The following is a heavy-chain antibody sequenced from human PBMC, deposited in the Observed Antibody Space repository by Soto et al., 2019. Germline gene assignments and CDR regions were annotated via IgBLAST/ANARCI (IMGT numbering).Heavy chain of an antibody. CDR1: GGTFSSYA. V-gene: IGHV1-69*06. D-gene: IGHD3-10*01. CDR3: ASLARSLSSYYCAY. J-gene: IGHJ4*02. CDR2: IIPIFGSA. Sequence: QVQLVLSGAEVRPPGSSEKVSCKAAGGTFSSYAFSCVQQAHGQRLEWMGGIIPIFGSACYAQKFQGRVTTTADKCLSTADEELRSLRSEDTVVFYRASLARSLSSYYCAYWGQGTLVTVSS.